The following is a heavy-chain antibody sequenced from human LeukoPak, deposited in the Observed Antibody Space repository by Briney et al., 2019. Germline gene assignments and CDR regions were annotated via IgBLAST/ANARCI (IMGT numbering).Heavy chain of an antibody. CDR1: GFTFSSYA. J-gene: IGHJ4*02. CDR3: ARGTEIVDRGGGDFDY. CDR2: ISGSGGST. V-gene: IGHV3-23*01. Sequence: PGGSLRLSCAASGFTFSSYAMSWVRQAPGKGLEWVSAISGSGGSTYYADSVKGRFTISRDNSKNTLYLQMNSLRAEDTAVYYWARGTEIVDRGGGDFDYWGQGALVTVSS. D-gene: IGHD5-12*01.